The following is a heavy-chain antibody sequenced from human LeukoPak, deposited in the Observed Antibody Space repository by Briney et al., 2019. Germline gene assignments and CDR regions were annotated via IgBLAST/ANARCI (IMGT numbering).Heavy chain of an antibody. D-gene: IGHD6-19*01. V-gene: IGHV1-24*01. CDR2: FDPEDGET. CDR1: GYTLTELS. Sequence: ASVKVSCKVSGYTLTELSMHWVRQAPGKGLEWMGGFDPEDGETIYAQKFQGRVTMTEDTSTDTANMELSSLRSEDTAVYYCATEPKQFTNYYYGMDVWGQGTTVTVSS. J-gene: IGHJ6*02. CDR3: ATEPKQFTNYYYGMDV.